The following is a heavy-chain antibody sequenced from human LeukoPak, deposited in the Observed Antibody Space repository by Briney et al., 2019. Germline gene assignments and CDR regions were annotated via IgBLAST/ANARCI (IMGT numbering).Heavy chain of an antibody. D-gene: IGHD1-14*01. J-gene: IGHJ4*02. CDR3: ARGVEPLAANTLAY. Sequence: HPGGSLRLSCAASGFTVITNDMTWVRQAPGKGLEWVSVLYSDGNTKYADSVQGRFTISRDNSKNTLYLEMNSLSPDDTAVYYCARGVEPLAANTLAYWGQETLVTVSS. CDR1: GFTVITND. CDR2: LYSDGNT. V-gene: IGHV3-53*01.